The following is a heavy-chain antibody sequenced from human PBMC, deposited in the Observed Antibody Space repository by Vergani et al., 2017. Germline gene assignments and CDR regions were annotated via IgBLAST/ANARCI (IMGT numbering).Heavy chain of an antibody. CDR1: GFTFGDYA. D-gene: IGHD3-3*01. CDR2: IRSKAYGGTT. Sequence: EVQLVESGGGLVKPGRSLRLSCTASGFTFGDYAMSWFRQAPGKGMEGVGFIRSKAYGGTTEYAASVKGRFTISRDDSKSIAYLQMNSLKTEDTAVYYCTRDVRDFGDLYYYYYYMDVWGKGTTVTVSS. V-gene: IGHV3-49*05. CDR3: TRDVRDFGDLYYYYYYMDV. J-gene: IGHJ6*03.